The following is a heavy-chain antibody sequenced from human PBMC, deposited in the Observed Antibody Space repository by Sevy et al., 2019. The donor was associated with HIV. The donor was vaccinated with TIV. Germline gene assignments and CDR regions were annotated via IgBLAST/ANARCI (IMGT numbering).Heavy chain of an antibody. CDR1: GFTFDDYA. CDR3: AKERRHMVIFGAGTFDY. V-gene: IGHV3-9*01. J-gene: IGHJ4*02. Sequence: GGSLRLSCVASGFTFDDYAMHWVRQVPGKGLEWVSGISWNSGILGYADSVKGRFTISRDDAKNSLYLQMNSLRPEDTALYYCAKERRHMVIFGAGTFDYWGLGTLVTVSS. D-gene: IGHD3-16*01. CDR2: ISWNSGIL.